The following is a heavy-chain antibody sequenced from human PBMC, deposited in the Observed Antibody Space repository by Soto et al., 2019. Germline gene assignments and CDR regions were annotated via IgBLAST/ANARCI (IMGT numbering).Heavy chain of an antibody. V-gene: IGHV1-3*01. CDR1: GYTFTSYA. Sequence: ASVKVSCKASGYTFTSYAMHWVRQAPGQRLEWMGWINAANGNTQHSQKFQGRVTITRDTSASTAYMELSSVTPDDTAVYYCARGSWDDVSGHYYMDVWGKGTTVTVSS. CDR3: ARGSWDDVSGHYYMDV. CDR2: INAANGNT. J-gene: IGHJ6*03. D-gene: IGHD1-1*01.